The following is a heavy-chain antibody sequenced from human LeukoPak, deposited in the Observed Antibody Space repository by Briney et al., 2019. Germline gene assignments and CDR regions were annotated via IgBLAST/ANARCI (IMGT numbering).Heavy chain of an antibody. CDR1: GGSMSSSNW. D-gene: IGHD4-17*01. Sequence: SETLSLTCDVSGGSMSSSNWWSWVRQPPGKGLEWIGEIYHSGSTNYNPSLKSRVTISVDKSKNQFSLKLSSATAADTALYYCARVAGYGDYVYSGNWFDPWGQGTLVTVSS. CDR3: ARVAGYGDYVYSGNWFDP. V-gene: IGHV4-4*02. CDR2: IYHSGST. J-gene: IGHJ5*02.